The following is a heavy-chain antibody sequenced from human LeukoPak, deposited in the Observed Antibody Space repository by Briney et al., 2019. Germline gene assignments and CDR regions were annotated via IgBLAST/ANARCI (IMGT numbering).Heavy chain of an antibody. V-gene: IGHV4-34*01. D-gene: IGHD3-9*01. Sequence: SETLSLTCAVYGGSFSGYYWSWIRQPPGKGLEWIGEINHSGSTNYNPSLKSRVTISVDTSKDQFSLKLSSVTAGDTAVYYCARVHGPRYFDWTRYYFDYWGQGTLVTVSS. J-gene: IGHJ4*02. CDR1: GGSFSGYY. CDR2: INHSGST. CDR3: ARVHGPRYFDWTRYYFDY.